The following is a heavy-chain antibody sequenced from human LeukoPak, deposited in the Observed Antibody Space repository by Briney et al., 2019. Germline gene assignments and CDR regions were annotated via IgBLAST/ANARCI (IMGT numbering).Heavy chain of an antibody. V-gene: IGHV4-4*07. J-gene: IGHJ4*02. CDR1: GGSISSYY. Sequence: SETLSLTCTVSGGSISSYYWSWIRQPAGKGLEWIGRFYTSGSTNYNPSLRSRVTMSVDTSKNQFSLKLTSVTAADTAVHYCARDWSGTYKDYWGQGTLVTVSS. D-gene: IGHD3-3*01. CDR3: ARDWSGTYKDY. CDR2: FYTSGST.